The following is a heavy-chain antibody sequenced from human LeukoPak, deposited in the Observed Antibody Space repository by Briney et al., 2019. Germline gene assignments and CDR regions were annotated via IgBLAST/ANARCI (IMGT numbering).Heavy chain of an antibody. CDR1: GGSFSGYY. V-gene: IGHV4-34*01. D-gene: IGHD2-2*01. CDR3: AIEHSSTYAFDI. J-gene: IGHJ3*02. Sequence: MTSETLSLTCAVYGGSFSGYYWSWLRQPPGKGLEWIGEINHSGSTNYNPSLKSRVTISVDTSKNQFSLNLSSVTAADTAVYYCAIEHSSTYAFDIWGQGTMVTVSS. CDR2: INHSGST.